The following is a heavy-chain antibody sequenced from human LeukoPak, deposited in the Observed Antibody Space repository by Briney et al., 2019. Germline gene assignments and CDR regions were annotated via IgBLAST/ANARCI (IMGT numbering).Heavy chain of an antibody. D-gene: IGHD6-19*01. CDR1: GFTFSSYG. Sequence: PGRSLRLSCAASGFTFSSYGMHWVRQAPGKGLEWVAVIWYDGSNKYYADSVKGRFTISRDNSKNTLYLQMNSLRAEDTAVYYCARVRSDSSGWYEFDYWGQGTLVTVSS. CDR3: ARVRSDSSGWYEFDY. V-gene: IGHV3-33*01. CDR2: IWYDGSNK. J-gene: IGHJ4*02.